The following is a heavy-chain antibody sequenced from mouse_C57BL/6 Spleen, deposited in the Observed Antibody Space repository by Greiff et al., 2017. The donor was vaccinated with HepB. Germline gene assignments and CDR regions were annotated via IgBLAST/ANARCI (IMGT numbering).Heavy chain of an antibody. Sequence: EVQLQQSGPELVKPGASVKISCKASGYSFTDYNMNWVKQSNGKSLEWIGVINPNYGTTSYNQKFKGKATLTVDPSSSTAYTQLNILTSEDSAVYYCARGGQLRLPYYFDYWGQGTTLTVSS. J-gene: IGHJ2*01. CDR1: GYSFTDYN. V-gene: IGHV1-39*01. CDR3: ARGGQLRLPYYFDY. CDR2: INPNYGTT. D-gene: IGHD3-2*02.